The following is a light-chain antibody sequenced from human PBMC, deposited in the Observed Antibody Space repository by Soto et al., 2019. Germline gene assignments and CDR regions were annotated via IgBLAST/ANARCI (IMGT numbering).Light chain of an antibody. CDR3: SSYTSSSPDVV. CDR1: SSDVGGYNY. V-gene: IGLV2-14*01. CDR2: EVS. Sequence: QAVVTQPASVSGSPGQSITISCTGTSSDVGGYNYVSWYQQHPGKAPKLMIYEVSNRPSGVSNRFSGSKSGNTASLTISGLQAEDEADYYCSSYTSSSPDVVFGGGTKLTVL. J-gene: IGLJ2*01.